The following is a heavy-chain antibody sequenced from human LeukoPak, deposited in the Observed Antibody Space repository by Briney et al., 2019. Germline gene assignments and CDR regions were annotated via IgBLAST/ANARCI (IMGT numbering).Heavy chain of an antibody. CDR2: ITTAGGNT. CDR1: GFIVSNNY. Sequence: PGGSLSLSCAASGFIVSNNYMNWVRQAPGEGLEWVSTITTAGGNTYYADSVKGRFTISRDNPNNILYLHMSSLRVEDTAIYYCAKARSSWAGYFGSWGPGTLVAVSS. V-gene: IGHV3-23*01. CDR3: AKARSSWAGYFGS. J-gene: IGHJ4*02. D-gene: IGHD6-13*01.